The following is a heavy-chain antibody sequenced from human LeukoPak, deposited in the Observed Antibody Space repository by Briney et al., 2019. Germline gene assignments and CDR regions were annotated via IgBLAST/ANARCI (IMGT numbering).Heavy chain of an antibody. CDR1: GGTFSSYA. CDR3: ARDPHYDILTGYYYGMDV. Sequence: SVKVSCKASGGTFSSYAISWVRQAPGQGLERMGGIIPIFGTANYAQKFQGRVTITADESTSTAYTELSSLRSEDTAVYYCARDPHYDILTGYYYGMDVWGQGTTVTVSS. J-gene: IGHJ6*02. V-gene: IGHV1-69*13. D-gene: IGHD3-9*01. CDR2: IIPIFGTA.